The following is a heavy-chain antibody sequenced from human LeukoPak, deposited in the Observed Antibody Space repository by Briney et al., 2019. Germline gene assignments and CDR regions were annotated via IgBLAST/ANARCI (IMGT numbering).Heavy chain of an antibody. D-gene: IGHD2-2*01. J-gene: IGHJ4*02. Sequence: ASVKVSCKASGYTFTSYSISWVRQAPGQGLEWKGWISAYNGNTNYEQKLQGRVSMTTDTATSTAYMELRSMRSDDTAVYYCARGLGYCSSTSCEGYFDYWGQGTLVTVSS. CDR1: GYTFTSYS. CDR2: ISAYNGNT. CDR3: ARGLGYCSSTSCEGYFDY. V-gene: IGHV1-18*01.